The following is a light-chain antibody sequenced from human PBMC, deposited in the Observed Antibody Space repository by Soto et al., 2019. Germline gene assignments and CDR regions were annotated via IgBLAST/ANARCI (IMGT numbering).Light chain of an antibody. CDR3: AAWDDSLNVV. CDR2: SNY. J-gene: IGLJ2*01. Sequence: QSVLTQPPSASGTPGQRVTIVCSGSSSNIGSNAVNWYQQLPGTAPKLLIYSNYERTSGVPDRFSASKSGTSASLAISGLQSEDEADYYCAAWDDSLNVVFGGGTKLTVL. V-gene: IGLV1-44*01. CDR1: SSNIGSNA.